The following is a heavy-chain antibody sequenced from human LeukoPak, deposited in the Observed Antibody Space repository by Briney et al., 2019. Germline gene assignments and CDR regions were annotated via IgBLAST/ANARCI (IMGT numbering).Heavy chain of an antibody. CDR2: INHSGST. J-gene: IGHJ4*02. CDR1: GGSFSGYY. V-gene: IGHV4-34*01. Sequence: PSETLSLTCAVYGGSFSGYYWSWIRRPPGKGLEWIGEINHSGSTNYNPSLKSRVTISVDTSKNQFSLKLSSVTAADTAVYYCARGVRCSSTSCYKGAYCSGGSCYFDYWGQGTLVTVSS. D-gene: IGHD2-2*02. CDR3: ARGVRCSSTSCYKGAYCSGGSCYFDY.